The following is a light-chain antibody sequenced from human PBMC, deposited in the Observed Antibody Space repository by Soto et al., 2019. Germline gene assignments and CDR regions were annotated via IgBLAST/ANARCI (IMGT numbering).Light chain of an antibody. Sequence: EVVWTQSPGALSLSPGERATLSCRASHSVDSSYFAWYQQRPGQAPRLLIYETSSRATGIPDRFSGSGSGTDFTLTVSRLEPEDFAVYFCQQYGSYPLTFGGGTKVEIK. CDR1: HSVDSSY. V-gene: IGKV3-20*01. CDR3: QQYGSYPLT. J-gene: IGKJ4*01. CDR2: ETS.